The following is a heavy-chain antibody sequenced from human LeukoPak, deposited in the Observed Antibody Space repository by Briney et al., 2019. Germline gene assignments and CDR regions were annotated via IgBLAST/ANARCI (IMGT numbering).Heavy chain of an antibody. CDR1: GYTLTELS. V-gene: IGHV1-24*01. Sequence: ASVKVSCKVSGYTLTELSMHWVRQAPGKGLEWMGGFDPEDGETIYAQKFQGRVTMTEDTSTDTACMELSSLRSEDTAVYYCATVDSSGYGDAFDIWGQGTMVTVSS. D-gene: IGHD3-22*01. CDR3: ATVDSSGYGDAFDI. J-gene: IGHJ3*02. CDR2: FDPEDGET.